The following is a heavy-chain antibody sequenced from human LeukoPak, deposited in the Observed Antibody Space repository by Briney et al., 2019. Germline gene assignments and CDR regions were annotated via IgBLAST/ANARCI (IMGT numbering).Heavy chain of an antibody. V-gene: IGHV3-23*01. Sequence: GGSLRLSCAASGFTFSSYAMSWVRQAPGKGLEWVSGISGSGDNTYYADSVKGRFTVSRDNSKNTLYLQMNSLRAEDTAVYYCARDQSNYFDYWGQGTLVTVSS. CDR1: GFTFSSYA. CDR3: ARDQSNYFDY. CDR2: ISGSGDNT. J-gene: IGHJ4*02.